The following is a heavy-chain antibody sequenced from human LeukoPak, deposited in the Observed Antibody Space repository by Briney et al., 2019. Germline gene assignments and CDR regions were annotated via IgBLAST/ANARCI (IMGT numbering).Heavy chain of an antibody. V-gene: IGHV3-9*01. Sequence: SLILSCAASGFTFDDYAMHWVRPAPGKGLEWVSGISWNSGSIGYADSVKGRFTISRDNAKNSLYLQMNSLRAEDTALYYCASSLVARGGMINWFDPWGQGTLVTVSS. CDR2: ISWNSGSI. CDR1: GFTFDDYA. D-gene: IGHD3-10*01. CDR3: ASSLVARGGMINWFDP. J-gene: IGHJ5*02.